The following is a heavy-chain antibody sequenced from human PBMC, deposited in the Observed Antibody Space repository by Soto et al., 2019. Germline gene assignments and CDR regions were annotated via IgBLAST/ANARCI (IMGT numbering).Heavy chain of an antibody. CDR1: GYTFTGYY. J-gene: IGHJ6*02. Sequence: ASVKFSCKASGYTFTGYYMHWVRQAPGQGLEWMGWINLNSGGTNYAQKFQGWVTMTRDTSISTAYMELSRLRSDDTAVYYCARSKGLLSHYDFWSGYRQPYYYGMDVWGQGTTVTVSS. CDR3: ARSKGLLSHYDFWSGYRQPYYYGMDV. D-gene: IGHD3-3*01. CDR2: INLNSGGT. V-gene: IGHV1-2*04.